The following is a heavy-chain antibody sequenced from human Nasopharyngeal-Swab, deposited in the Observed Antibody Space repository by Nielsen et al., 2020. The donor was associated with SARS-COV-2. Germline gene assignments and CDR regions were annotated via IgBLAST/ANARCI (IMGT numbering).Heavy chain of an antibody. CDR3: ARENHGVFDN. J-gene: IGHJ4*02. V-gene: IGHV3-7*01. CDR2: IQTDGTEQ. CDR1: GFTLSAFW. Sequence: GEARKISGAASGFTLSAFWMTGGRQAPGKGLEWVATIQTDGTEQYSVDSVKGRFTISRDNGKNSLYLQMNSLRVEDTAVYYCARENHGVFDNWGQGTLVTVSS.